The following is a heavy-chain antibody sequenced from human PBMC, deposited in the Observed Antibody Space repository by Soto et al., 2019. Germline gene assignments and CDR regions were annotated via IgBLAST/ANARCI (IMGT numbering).Heavy chain of an antibody. V-gene: IGHV4-39*02. CDR1: GGSIRDNIFY. CDR2: IYYSGST. D-gene: IGHD5-12*01. J-gene: IGHJ4*02. CDR3: GKGDGYNFPLQF. Sequence: PSETLSLTCTVSGGSIRDNIFYWGWIRQPPGKGLEWIGSIYYSGSTYYNPSLESRVTMSVDMSNNHLSLRLKSVTAADMAVYYCGKGDGYNFPLQFWRQGTLVTVSS.